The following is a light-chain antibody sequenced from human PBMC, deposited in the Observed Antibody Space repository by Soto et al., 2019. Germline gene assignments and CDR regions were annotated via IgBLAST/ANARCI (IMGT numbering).Light chain of an antibody. CDR1: TSDVGGYNY. Sequence: SALTQPASVSGSPGQSITISCTGTTSDVGGYNYVSWYQQHPGKVPKLLIHEVSNRPSGVSNRFSGSKSGNTASLTISGLQAEDEADYYCLSKTSSISYVFGNGTKVTVL. V-gene: IGLV2-14*01. CDR2: EVS. J-gene: IGLJ1*01. CDR3: LSKTSSISYV.